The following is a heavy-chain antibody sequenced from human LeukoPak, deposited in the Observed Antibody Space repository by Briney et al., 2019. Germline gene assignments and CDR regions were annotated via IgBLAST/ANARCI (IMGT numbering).Heavy chain of an antibody. D-gene: IGHD2-15*01. J-gene: IGHJ4*02. Sequence: KPSETLSLTCTVSGGSISSGGYYWSWIRQHPGKGLEWIGYIYYSGSTYYNPSLKSRVTISVDTSKNQFSLKLSPVTAADTAVYYCARYLIVAAAFDYWGQGTLVTVSS. CDR3: ARYLIVAAAFDY. CDR1: GGSISSGGYY. V-gene: IGHV4-31*03. CDR2: IYYSGST.